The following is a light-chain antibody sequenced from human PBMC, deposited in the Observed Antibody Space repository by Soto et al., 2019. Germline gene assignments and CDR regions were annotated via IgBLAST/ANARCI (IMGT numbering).Light chain of an antibody. Sequence: QSALTQPASVSGSPGQSITISCTGTSSDVGGYNYVSWYQQHPGKAPKLMIYDVSNRPSGVSNRFSGSKSGNAASLTIPGLQAEDEADYYCSSYTSSSTLVFGTGTKVTVL. CDR1: SSDVGGYNY. J-gene: IGLJ1*01. V-gene: IGLV2-14*01. CDR3: SSYTSSSTLV. CDR2: DVS.